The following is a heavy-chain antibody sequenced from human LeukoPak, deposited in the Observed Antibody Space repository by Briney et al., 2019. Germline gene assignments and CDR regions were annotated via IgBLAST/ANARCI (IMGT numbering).Heavy chain of an antibody. Sequence: ASVKVSCKASGGTFSSYAISWVRQAPGQGLEWMGRIIPILGIANYAQKFQGRVTITADKSTSTAYMELSSLRSEDTAVYYCARKYYYDSSGRPDDAFDIWGQGTMVTVSS. J-gene: IGHJ3*02. CDR2: IIPILGIA. V-gene: IGHV1-69*04. CDR3: ARKYYYDSSGRPDDAFDI. CDR1: GGTFSSYA. D-gene: IGHD3-22*01.